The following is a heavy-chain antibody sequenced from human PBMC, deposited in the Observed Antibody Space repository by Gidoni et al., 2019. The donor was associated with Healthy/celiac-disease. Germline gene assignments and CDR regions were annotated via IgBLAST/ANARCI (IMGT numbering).Heavy chain of an antibody. CDR2: IYYSGST. J-gene: IGHJ2*01. CDR1: GGSISSYY. Sequence: VQLQESGPGLVKPSETLSLTCTVSGGSISSYYWRWIRQPPGKGLEWIGYIYYSGSTNYNPSLKSRVTISVDTSKNQFSLKLSSVTAADTAVYYCARVGDRYCSGGSCYSVRYFDLWGRGTLVTVSS. CDR3: ARVGDRYCSGGSCYSVRYFDL. D-gene: IGHD2-15*01. V-gene: IGHV4-59*01.